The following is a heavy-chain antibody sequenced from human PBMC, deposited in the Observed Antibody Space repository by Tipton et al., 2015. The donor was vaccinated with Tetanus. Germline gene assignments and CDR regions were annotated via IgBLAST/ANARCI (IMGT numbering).Heavy chain of an antibody. V-gene: IGHV4-59*01. J-gene: IGHJ4*02. D-gene: IGHD4-17*01. CDR3: ARADYGDYAAHFDY. Sequence: TLSLTCTISGGSISRFYWGWIRQPPGKALEWIGHVYYSGSANYNPSLKSRITISVDTSSDQFSLRLTSVTAADTAIYYCARADYGDYAAHFDYWGQGTLVTVSS. CDR2: VYYSGSA. CDR1: GGSISRFY.